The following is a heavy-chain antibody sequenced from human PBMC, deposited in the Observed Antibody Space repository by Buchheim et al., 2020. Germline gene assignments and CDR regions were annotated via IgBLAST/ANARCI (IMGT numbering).Heavy chain of an antibody. CDR1: GGSISSSNW. J-gene: IGHJ5*02. CDR2: IYHSGST. Sequence: QVQLQESGPGLVKPSGTLSLTCAVSGGSISSSNWWSWVRQPPGKGLEWIGEIYHSGSTHYNPSLKSRVTISVDKSKNQFLPKLCSVTAADTAVYYWARNMVYAPLATNWFDPWGQGTL. CDR3: ARNMVYAPLATNWFDP. V-gene: IGHV4-4*02. D-gene: IGHD2-8*01.